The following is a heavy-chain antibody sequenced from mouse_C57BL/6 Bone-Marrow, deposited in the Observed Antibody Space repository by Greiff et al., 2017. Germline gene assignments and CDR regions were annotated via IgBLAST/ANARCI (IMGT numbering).Heavy chain of an antibody. CDR2: ISSGSSTI. D-gene: IGHD2-3*01. V-gene: IGHV5-17*01. CDR1: GFTFSDYG. Sequence: EVQRVESGGGLVKPGGSLKLSCAASGFTFSDYGMHWVRQAPEKGLEWVAYISSGSSTIYYADTVKGRFTISRDNAKNTLFLQMTSLRSEDTAMYYCARDGYYFYWYFDVWGTGTTGTVSS. J-gene: IGHJ1*03. CDR3: ARDGYYFYWYFDV.